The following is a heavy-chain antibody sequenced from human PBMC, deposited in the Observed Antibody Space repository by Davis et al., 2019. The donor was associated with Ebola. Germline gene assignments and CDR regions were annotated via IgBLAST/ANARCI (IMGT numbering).Heavy chain of an antibody. Sequence: PSETLSLTCTASGGSVSSGSYYWSWIRQPPGKGLEWIGEINHSGSTNYNPSLKSRVTISVDTSKNQFSLKLSSVTAADTAVYYCARTAGDCTNGVCTYYMDVWGKGTTVTVSS. D-gene: IGHD2-8*01. CDR1: GGSVSSGSYY. J-gene: IGHJ6*03. V-gene: IGHV4-61*01. CDR2: INHSGST. CDR3: ARTAGDCTNGVCTYYMDV.